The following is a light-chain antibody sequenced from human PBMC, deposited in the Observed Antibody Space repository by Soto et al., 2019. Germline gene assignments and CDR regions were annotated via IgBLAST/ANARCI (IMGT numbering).Light chain of an antibody. CDR3: CSYARSSVV. CDR1: SSDVGGYNY. J-gene: IGLJ2*01. V-gene: IGLV2-11*01. CDR2: DVS. Sequence: QSVLTQPRSVSGSPGQSVTISCTGTSSDVGGYNYVSWYQQHPGKAPKLMIYDVSKRPSGVPDRFSGSKSGNTASLTISGLQAEDEADYYCCSYARSSVVFGAGTKFTVL.